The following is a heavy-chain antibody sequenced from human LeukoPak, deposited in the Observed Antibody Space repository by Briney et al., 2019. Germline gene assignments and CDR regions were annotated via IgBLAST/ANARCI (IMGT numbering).Heavy chain of an antibody. Sequence: PGGSLRLSCAASGFTFSSYSMNWVRQAPGKGLEWVSSISSSSSYIYYADSVKGRFAISRDNAKNSLYLQMNSLRVEDTAVYYWARYRYCSGGSCYSHWFDPWGQGTLVTVSS. V-gene: IGHV3-21*01. D-gene: IGHD2-15*01. CDR1: GFTFSSYS. CDR2: ISSSSSYI. CDR3: ARYRYCSGGSCYSHWFDP. J-gene: IGHJ5*02.